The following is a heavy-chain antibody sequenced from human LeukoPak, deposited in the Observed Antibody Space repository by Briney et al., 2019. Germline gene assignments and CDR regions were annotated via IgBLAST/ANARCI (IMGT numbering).Heavy chain of an antibody. CDR2: IYPGDSDT. CDR3: ARLFGLGTVALNY. Sequence: RGESLKISCKGSGYSFTSYWIGWVRQMPEKGLEWMGIIYPGDSDTRYSPSFQGLVTISANKSISTAYLQWNRLKASDTAMYYCARLFGLGTVALNYWGQGTLVTVSS. J-gene: IGHJ4*02. D-gene: IGHD7-27*01. CDR1: GYSFTSYW. V-gene: IGHV5-51*01.